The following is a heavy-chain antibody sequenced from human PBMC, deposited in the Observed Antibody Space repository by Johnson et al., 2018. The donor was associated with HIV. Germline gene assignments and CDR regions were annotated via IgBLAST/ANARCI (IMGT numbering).Heavy chain of an antibody. CDR1: GITFSDYY. Sequence: QVQPVESGGGLVQPGGSLRLSCAASGITFSDYYMSWIRQAPGKGLEWVSYISSSGNTIYYADSVKGRFTISRDNAKNSLYLQMNTLRPEDTALYYCAKDLVVINVRYAFHIWGQGTMVTVS. CDR3: AKDLVVINVRYAFHI. D-gene: IGHD3-22*01. J-gene: IGHJ3*02. CDR2: ISSSGNTI. V-gene: IGHV3-11*01.